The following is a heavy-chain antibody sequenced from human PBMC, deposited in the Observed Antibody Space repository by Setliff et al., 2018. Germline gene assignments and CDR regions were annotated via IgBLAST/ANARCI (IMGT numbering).Heavy chain of an antibody. CDR2: INPNTVST. Sequence: ASVKVSCKASGYTFTDYYIQWVRQAPGQGLEWMGWINPNTVSTYYRQRFQGRVTMTRDTSISTAYMDVNRLKSDDTAVYYCARDLRAATATGEYYFDFWGQGTLVTSPQ. J-gene: IGHJ4*02. CDR3: ARDLRAATATGEYYFDF. V-gene: IGHV1-2*02. CDR1: GYTFTDYY. D-gene: IGHD6-13*01.